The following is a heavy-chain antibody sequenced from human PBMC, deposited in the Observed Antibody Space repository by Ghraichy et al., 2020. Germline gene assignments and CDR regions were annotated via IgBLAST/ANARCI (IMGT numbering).Heavy chain of an antibody. CDR2: ISGSGGNT. D-gene: IGHD2-15*01. CDR1: GFTFSSYA. CDR3: AKDVGRGGGSCFHH. J-gene: IGHJ1*01. Sequence: GESLNISCAASGFTFSSYAMSWVRQAPGKGLEWVSAISGSGGNTYYADPVKGRFTFSRDNSKNTLYLQMNSLRAEYTAAYYCAKDVGRGGGSCFHHWGQGTLVSVSS. V-gene: IGHV3-23*01.